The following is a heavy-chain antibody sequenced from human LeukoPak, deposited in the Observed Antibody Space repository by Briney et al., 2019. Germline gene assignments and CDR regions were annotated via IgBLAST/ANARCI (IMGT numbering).Heavy chain of an antibody. J-gene: IGHJ3*02. V-gene: IGHV4-39*01. CDR3: ARGPSEDGYNRDDAFDI. CDR2: IYYSGST. CDR1: GGSISSSIYY. D-gene: IGHD5-24*01. Sequence: SETLSLTCTVSGGSISSSIYYWGWIRQPPGKGLEWIGSIYYSGSTYYNPSLKSRVTISVDTSKNQFSLKLSSVTAADTAVYYCARGPSEDGYNRDDAFDIWGQGTMVTVSS.